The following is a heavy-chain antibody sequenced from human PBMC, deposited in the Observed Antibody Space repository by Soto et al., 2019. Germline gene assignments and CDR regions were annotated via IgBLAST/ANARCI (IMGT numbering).Heavy chain of an antibody. Sequence: QVQLQESGPGLVKPSQTLSLTCPVSGGSISTDNYYWSWIRQPPGKGLEWIGYVYYTGDTYYNPSLKSRLTISVDTSQNHFSLKLSSVTAADTAVYYCARGPFTVTPFFFDSWGQGTLVTVSS. CDR3: ARGPFTVTPFFFDS. V-gene: IGHV4-30-4*01. J-gene: IGHJ4*02. CDR1: GGSISTDNYY. CDR2: VYYTGDT. D-gene: IGHD4-17*01.